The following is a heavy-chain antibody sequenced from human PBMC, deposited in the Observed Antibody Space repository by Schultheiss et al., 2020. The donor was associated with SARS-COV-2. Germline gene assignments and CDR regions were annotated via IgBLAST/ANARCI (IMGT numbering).Heavy chain of an antibody. Sequence: GGSLRLSCAASGFTFSSYGMHWVRQAPGKGLEWVGFIRSKAYGGTTEYAASVKGRFTISRDDSKSIAYLQMNSLRAEDTAVYYCARVTIPKDYWGQGTLVTVSS. CDR1: GFTFSSYG. D-gene: IGHD3-3*01. CDR3: ARVTIPKDY. V-gene: IGHV3-71*01. CDR2: IRSKAYGGTT. J-gene: IGHJ4*02.